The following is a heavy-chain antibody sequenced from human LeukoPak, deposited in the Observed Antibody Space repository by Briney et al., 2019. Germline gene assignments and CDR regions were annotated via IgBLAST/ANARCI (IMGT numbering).Heavy chain of an antibody. CDR3: ASPGGYSSGWYYFDY. D-gene: IGHD6-19*01. V-gene: IGHV5-51*01. CDR2: IYPGDSDT. CDR1: GYRFTSYW. J-gene: IGHJ4*02. Sequence: RGESLKISCKGSGYRFTSYWIGWVRQMPGKGLEWMGIIYPGDSDTRYSPSFQGQVTISADKSISTAYLQWSSLKASDTAMYYCASPGGYSSGWYYFDYWGQGTLVTVSS.